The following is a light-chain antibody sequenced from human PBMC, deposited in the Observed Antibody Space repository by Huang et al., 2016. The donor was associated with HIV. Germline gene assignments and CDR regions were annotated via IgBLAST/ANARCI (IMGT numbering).Light chain of an antibody. CDR3: QQYNNWPTS. J-gene: IGKJ2*03. CDR1: QSVSIN. V-gene: IGKV3-15*01. CDR2: GAS. Sequence: EIVMTQSPATLSVSPGERATLSCRASQSVSINLALYQQKPGQAPRLLIYGASTRATGIPAKFSGTGSGTEFTLTISSLQSEDFAVYYCQQYNNWPTSFGQGTKLEIK.